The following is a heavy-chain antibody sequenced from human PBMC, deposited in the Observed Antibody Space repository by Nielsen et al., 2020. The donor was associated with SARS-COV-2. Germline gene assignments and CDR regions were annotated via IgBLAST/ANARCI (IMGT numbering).Heavy chain of an antibody. V-gene: IGHV3-7*01. D-gene: IGHD5-18*01. CDR2: IDQEGSEK. CDR1: GFIFSSYW. Sequence: GESLKISCATSGFIFSSYWMSWVRQAPGKGLEWVAKIDQEGSEKNYVDSVKGRFTISRDNAKNSLFLQMNSLRVEDTAVYYCASMVLLQLWLRGYYFDYWGQGTLVTVSS. CDR3: ASMVLLQLWLRGYYFDY. J-gene: IGHJ4*02.